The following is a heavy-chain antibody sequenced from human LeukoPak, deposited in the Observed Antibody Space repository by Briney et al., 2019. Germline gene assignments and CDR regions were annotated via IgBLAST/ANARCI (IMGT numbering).Heavy chain of an antibody. V-gene: IGHV3-66*02. Sequence: GGSLRLSCAASGFTVSDNYMSWVRQAPGKGLEWVSVIYSGGSTYYADSVKGRFTISRDNSKNTLYFQMKSLRPEDTAVYYCTTTTYINSRGDYWGQGTLVTVSS. CDR3: TTTTYINSRGDY. D-gene: IGHD6-6*01. J-gene: IGHJ4*02. CDR2: IYSGGST. CDR1: GFTVSDNY.